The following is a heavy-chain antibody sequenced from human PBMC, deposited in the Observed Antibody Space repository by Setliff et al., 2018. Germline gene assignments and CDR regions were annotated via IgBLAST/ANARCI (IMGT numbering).Heavy chain of an antibody. Sequence: SETLSLTCSVSGGSISSSSYYWGWIRQPPGKGLEWIGSMYYSVSTYYNPSLKSRATISADTSKRQVSLNLNSVTAADTAVYYCMRQGAQMPSLSHRYGVDVWGQGTTVTVSS. D-gene: IGHD2-2*01. J-gene: IGHJ6*02. CDR1: GGSISSSSYY. CDR3: MRQGAQMPSLSHRYGVDV. V-gene: IGHV4-39*01. CDR2: MYYSVST.